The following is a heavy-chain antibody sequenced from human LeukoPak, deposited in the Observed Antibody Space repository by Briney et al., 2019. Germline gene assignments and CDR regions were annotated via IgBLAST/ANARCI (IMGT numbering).Heavy chain of an antibody. CDR1: GFTFSSYA. CDR3: AKDRYYDSSGYYYPNWFDP. V-gene: IGHV3-23*01. CDR2: ISGSGGST. D-gene: IGHD3-22*01. J-gene: IGHJ5*02. Sequence: GALRLSCAASGFTFSSYAMSWVRQAPGKGLEWVSAISGSGGSTYYADSVKGRFTISRDNSKNTLYLQMNSLRAEDTAVYYCAKDRYYDSSGYYYPNWFDPWGQGTLVTVSS.